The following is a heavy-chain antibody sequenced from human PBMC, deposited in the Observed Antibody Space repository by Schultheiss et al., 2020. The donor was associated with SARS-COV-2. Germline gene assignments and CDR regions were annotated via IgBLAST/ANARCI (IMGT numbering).Heavy chain of an antibody. J-gene: IGHJ6*03. CDR1: GFTFSSYA. D-gene: IGHD3-3*01. Sequence: GESLKISCSASGFTFSSYAMHWVRQAPGKGLEWVSVIYSGGSTYYADSVKGRFTISRDNSKNTLYLQMNSLRAEDTAVYYCARESEGAITIFGVVAHPSYMDVWGKGTTVTVSS. CDR3: ARESEGAITIFGVVAHPSYMDV. CDR2: IYSGGST. V-gene: IGHV3-66*01.